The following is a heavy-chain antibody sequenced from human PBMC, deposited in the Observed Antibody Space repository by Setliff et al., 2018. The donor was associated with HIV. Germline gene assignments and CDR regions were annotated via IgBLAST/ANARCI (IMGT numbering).Heavy chain of an antibody. CDR3: AREREAWSAYDS. D-gene: IGHD3-3*01. CDR2: IHYNEKT. J-gene: IGHJ6*02. Sequence: SETLSLTCTVSGGSASNSRYYWAWIRQPPGKGLEYIGSIHYNEKTYYNPSLKSRVIISIDKSKNKFSLKLSSVTAADTAVYHCAREREAWSAYDSWGQGTTVTVSS. V-gene: IGHV4-39*07. CDR1: GGSASNSRYY.